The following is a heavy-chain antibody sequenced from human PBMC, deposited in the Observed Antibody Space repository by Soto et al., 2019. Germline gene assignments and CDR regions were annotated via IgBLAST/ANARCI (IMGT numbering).Heavy chain of an antibody. J-gene: IGHJ5*02. V-gene: IGHV4-30-4*01. D-gene: IGHD6-6*01. CDR1: GGSISSCDYY. Sequence: QVQLQESGPGLVKPSQTLSLTCTVSGGSISSCDYYWSWIRQPPGKGLEWIGYIYYSGSTYYNTPIKSRVTISVDTSKNQFSLKLSSVTAADTAVYYCARERPDGARLDPWGQGTLVTVSS. CDR2: IYYSGST. CDR3: ARERPDGARLDP.